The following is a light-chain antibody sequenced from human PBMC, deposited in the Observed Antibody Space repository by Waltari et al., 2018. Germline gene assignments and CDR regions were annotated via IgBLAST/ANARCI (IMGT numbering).Light chain of an antibody. CDR2: EVT. J-gene: IGLJ2*01. V-gene: IGLV2-23*02. CDR1: SRDVGSYNF. Sequence: GQSITISCTGTSRDVGSYNFVSWYQQNPGKAPKIMIYEVTKRPSGVSNRFSGSKSGNTASLTISGLQADDEADYYCCSYAGSSTFLFGGGTKLTVL. CDR3: CSYAGSSTFL.